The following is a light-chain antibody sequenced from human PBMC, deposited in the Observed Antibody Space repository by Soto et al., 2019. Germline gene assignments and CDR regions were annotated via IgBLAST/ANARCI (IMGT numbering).Light chain of an antibody. CDR2: DAS. V-gene: IGKV3-11*01. Sequence: EIVLTQSPATLSLSPGERATLSCRASQSISSTLAWYQQKPGQAPRLLIYDASNRATGIPARFSGSGSGTDFTLTISSLEPEDFAVYYCQHRTTWWTFGQGTRVEIK. J-gene: IGKJ1*01. CDR1: QSISST. CDR3: QHRTTWWT.